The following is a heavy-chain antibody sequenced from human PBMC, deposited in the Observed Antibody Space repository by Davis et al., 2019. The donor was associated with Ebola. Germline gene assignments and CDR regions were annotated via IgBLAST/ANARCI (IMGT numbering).Heavy chain of an antibody. V-gene: IGHV3-30*18. J-gene: IGHJ5*02. D-gene: IGHD5-12*01. Sequence: GESLKISCAASGFIFSIYGMHWVRQAPGQGLEWVTVISYDGKNKYYRDSVKGRFTISRDNSKNMLFLHMNSLRVEDTATYYCAKDNGYDFNWNDPWGQGTLVTVSS. CDR1: GFIFSIYG. CDR2: ISYDGKNK. CDR3: AKDNGYDFNWNDP.